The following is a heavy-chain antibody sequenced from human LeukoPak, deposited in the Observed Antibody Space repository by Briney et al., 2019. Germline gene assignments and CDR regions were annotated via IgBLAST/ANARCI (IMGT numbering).Heavy chain of an antibody. CDR3: ARDNDSRDPPHFDY. CDR1: GYTFTGYY. V-gene: IGHV1-2*02. J-gene: IGHJ4*02. CDR2: INPNSGGT. D-gene: IGHD3-16*01. Sequence: ASVKVSCKASGYTFTGYYMHWVRQAPGQGLEWMGWINPNSGGTNYAQKFQGRVTMTRDTSISTAYMELSSLRSEDTAVYYCARDNDSRDPPHFDYWGQGTLVTVSS.